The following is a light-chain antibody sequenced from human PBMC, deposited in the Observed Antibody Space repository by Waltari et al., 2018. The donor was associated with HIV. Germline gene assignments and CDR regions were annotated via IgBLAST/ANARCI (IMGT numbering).Light chain of an antibody. J-gene: IGKJ4*01. CDR2: GAS. CDR1: QSVSSN. CDR3: QQYNNWPLT. Sequence: EIVMTQSAATLSVSPGESATLSCRASQSVSSNLAWYQQKPGQAPRLLIYGASTRATGIPARFSESGSGTEFTLTISSLQSEDFAVYYCQQYNNWPLTFGGGTKVEIK. V-gene: IGKV3-15*01.